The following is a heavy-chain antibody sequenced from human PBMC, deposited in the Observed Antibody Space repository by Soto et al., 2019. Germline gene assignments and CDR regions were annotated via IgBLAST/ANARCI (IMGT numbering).Heavy chain of an antibody. CDR3: ASTDYSDSSGYYSLGD. V-gene: IGHV4-4*02. J-gene: IGHJ4*02. Sequence: QVQLQESGPGLVKPSGTLSLTCAVSGGSISSSNWWSWVRQSPGKGLEWIGEIHHSGSTNYNPSLKSRVTISVDKSKNQFSLKMSSVTAADTAVYYCASTDYSDSSGYYSLGDWGQGTPVTVSS. CDR1: GGSISSSNW. D-gene: IGHD3-22*01. CDR2: IHHSGST.